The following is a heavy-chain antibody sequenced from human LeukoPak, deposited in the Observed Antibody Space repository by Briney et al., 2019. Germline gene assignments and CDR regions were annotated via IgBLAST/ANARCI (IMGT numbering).Heavy chain of an antibody. CDR3: ARVRYYGSGSYYYYYGMDV. Sequence: SETLSLTCTVSGGSISSHYWSWIRQPPGKGLEWIGYIYYSGSTNYNPSLKSRVTISVDTSKNQFSLKLSSVTAADTAVYYCARVRYYGSGSYYYYYGMDVWGQGTTVTVSS. V-gene: IGHV4-59*11. J-gene: IGHJ6*02. D-gene: IGHD3-10*01. CDR1: GGSISSHY. CDR2: IYYSGST.